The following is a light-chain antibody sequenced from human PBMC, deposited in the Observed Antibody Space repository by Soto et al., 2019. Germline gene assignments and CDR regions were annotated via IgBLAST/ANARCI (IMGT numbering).Light chain of an antibody. J-gene: IGLJ2*01. Sequence: QSVLSQPPSVSGAPGQRVTISCTGSSSNIGAGYDAHWFQQVPGTAPKLLIYGSTNRPSGVPDRFSGSKSGTSATLGITGLQTGDEADYYCGTWDSSLSAVVFGGGTKVTVL. CDR1: SSNIGAGYD. V-gene: IGLV1-40*01. CDR3: GTWDSSLSAVV. CDR2: GST.